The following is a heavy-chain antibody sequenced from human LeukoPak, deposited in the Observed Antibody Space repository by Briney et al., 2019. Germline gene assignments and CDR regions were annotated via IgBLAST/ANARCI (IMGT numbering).Heavy chain of an antibody. CDR2: VKQGESER. CDR3: ARGDNSAFDI. J-gene: IGHJ3*02. D-gene: IGHD3-22*01. CDR1: GFTFSSYR. Sequence: GRSRGLSCAASGFTFSSYRMNWVRQAPGKGLEWVASVKQGESERYYVDSVNGRFTISRDNAKNSLYLQMNSPRAEDTAVYYCARGDNSAFDIWGQGTMVTVSS. V-gene: IGHV3-7*04.